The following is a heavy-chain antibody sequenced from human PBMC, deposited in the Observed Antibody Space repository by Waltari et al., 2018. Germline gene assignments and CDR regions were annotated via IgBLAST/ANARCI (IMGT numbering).Heavy chain of an antibody. D-gene: IGHD1-26*01. CDR1: GGSFSGYY. V-gene: IGHV4-34*01. Sequence: QVQLQQWGAGLLKPSETLSLTCAVYGGSFSGYYWSWIRQPPGKGLEWIGEINHSGSTNYNPSLKSRVTISVDTSKNQFSLKLSSVTAADTAVYYCASLQVGHFDYWGQGTLVTVSS. J-gene: IGHJ4*02. CDR3: ASLQVGHFDY. CDR2: INHSGST.